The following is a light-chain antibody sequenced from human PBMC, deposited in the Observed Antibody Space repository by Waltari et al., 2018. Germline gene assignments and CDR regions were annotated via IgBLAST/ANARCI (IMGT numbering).Light chain of an antibody. CDR3: QQRSNWPLT. CDR2: DTS. J-gene: IGKJ4*01. Sequence: EIVLTQSPATLSLSPGERAALSCRASQSIGSQLAWYQQRPGQAPRLLIDDTSNRATGIPARFSGSGSGTDLTLTISSLQFEDSAVYYCQQRSNWPLTFGGGTKVEIK. CDR1: QSIGSQ. V-gene: IGKV3-11*01.